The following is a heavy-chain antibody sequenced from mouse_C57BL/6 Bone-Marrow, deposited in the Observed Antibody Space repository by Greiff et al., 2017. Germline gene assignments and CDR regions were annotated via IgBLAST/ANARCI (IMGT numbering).Heavy chain of an antibody. CDR3: ARTSAMDY. CDR2: IYPGSGNT. J-gene: IGHJ4*01. V-gene: IGHV1-76*01. Sequence: VQLVESGAELVRPGASVKLSCKASGYTFTDYYINWVKQRPGQGLEWIARIYPGSGNTYYNEKFKGKATLTAEKSSSTAYMQLSSLTSEDSAVYFCARTSAMDYWGQGTSVTVSS. CDR1: GYTFTDYY.